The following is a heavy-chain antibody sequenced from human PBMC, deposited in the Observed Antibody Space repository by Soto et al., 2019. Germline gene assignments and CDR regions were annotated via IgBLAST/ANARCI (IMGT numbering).Heavy chain of an antibody. CDR1: VGSLSSYA. J-gene: IGHJ5*02. CDR2: IIPIFGTA. CDR3: ASAHDCGGDCYSSPGVNWFDH. D-gene: IGHD2-21*02. V-gene: IGHV1-69*13. Sequence: VTVSCKASVGSLSSYAISWVGQAPGQGLAWMGGIIPIFGTANYAQKFQGRVTITADESTSTAYMELSSLRSEDTAVYYCASAHDCGGDCYSSPGVNWFDHWGQGTLVTVSS.